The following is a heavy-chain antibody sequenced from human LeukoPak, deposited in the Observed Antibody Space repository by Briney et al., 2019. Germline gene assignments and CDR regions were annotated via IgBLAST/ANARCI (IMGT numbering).Heavy chain of an antibody. CDR3: ARTTTPHYYGSGSYALGY. CDR2: ISYDGSNK. V-gene: IGHV3-30-3*01. Sequence: GGSLRLSCAASGFTFSTYAMHWVRQGPGKGLEWVAVISYDGSNKYYADSVKGRFTISRDNSKNTLYLQMGSLSAEDTAVYYCARTTTPHYYGSGSYALGYWGQGTLVTVPS. CDR1: GFTFSTYA. J-gene: IGHJ4*02. D-gene: IGHD3-10*01.